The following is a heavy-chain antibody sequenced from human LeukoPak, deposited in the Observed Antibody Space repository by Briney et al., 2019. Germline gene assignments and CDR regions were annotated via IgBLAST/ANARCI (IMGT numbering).Heavy chain of an antibody. Sequence: GGSLRLSCVASGFTFSTYGMHWVRQAPGKGLEWVAFIWYDGSNKYYADSVKGRFTISRDNSKNTLYLQMNSLRAEDTAVYYCAKDRLIGRFDYWGQGTLVTVSS. CDR1: GFTFSTYG. V-gene: IGHV3-30*02. D-gene: IGHD3-22*01. CDR3: AKDRLIGRFDY. CDR2: IWYDGSNK. J-gene: IGHJ4*02.